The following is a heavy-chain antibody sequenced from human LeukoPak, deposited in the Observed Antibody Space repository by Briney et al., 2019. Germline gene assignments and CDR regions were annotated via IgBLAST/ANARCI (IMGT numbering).Heavy chain of an antibody. J-gene: IGHJ5*02. CDR2: IYYSGST. CDR1: GGSISSYY. Sequence: SETLSLTCTVSGGSISSYYWGWIRQPPGKGLEWIGYIYYSGSTNYNPSLKSRVTISVDTSKNQFSLKLSSVTAADTAVYYCARHYSSSWYWFDPWGQGTLVTVSS. V-gene: IGHV4-59*08. D-gene: IGHD6-13*01. CDR3: ARHYSSSWYWFDP.